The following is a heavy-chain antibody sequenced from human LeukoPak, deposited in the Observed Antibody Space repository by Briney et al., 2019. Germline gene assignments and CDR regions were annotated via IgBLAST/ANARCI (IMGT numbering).Heavy chain of an antibody. CDR1: GGSISSYY. J-gene: IGHJ4*02. D-gene: IGHD5-18*01. CDR3: ARENRSGYSSRFDY. CDR2: IYTSGST. Sequence: SETMSLTCTVPGGSISSYYWSWIRQPAGKGLEWIGRIYTSGSTNYNPSLKSRVTMSVDTSKNQFSLKLSSVTAADTAVYYCARENRSGYSSRFDYWGQGTLVTVSS. V-gene: IGHV4-4*07.